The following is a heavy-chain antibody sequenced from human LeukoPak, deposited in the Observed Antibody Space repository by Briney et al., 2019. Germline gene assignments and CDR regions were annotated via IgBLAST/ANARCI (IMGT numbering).Heavy chain of an antibody. CDR2: INPNSGGT. J-gene: IGHJ4*02. D-gene: IGHD5-12*01. Sequence: ASVKVSCKAFGYTFTDYSMHWVRQAPGQGLEWMGWINPNSGGTNYAQKFQGRVTMTRGTSISTAYMELSRLRSDDTAVYYCARDNSGHFDYWGQGILVTVSS. V-gene: IGHV1-2*02. CDR3: ARDNSGHFDY. CDR1: GYTFTDYS.